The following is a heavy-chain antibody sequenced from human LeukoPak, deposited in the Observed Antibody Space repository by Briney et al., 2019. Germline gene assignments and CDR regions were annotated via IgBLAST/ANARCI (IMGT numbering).Heavy chain of an antibody. CDR1: GYRFTNYW. J-gene: IGHJ4*02. CDR3: AASTYGSGSYVAFDS. D-gene: IGHD3-10*01. CDR2: MYPGDSDT. Sequence: GGSLEISSKGSGYRFTNYWIGLVRPLPGKGLEWMGIMYPGDSDTRYSPSFQGQITISANKSISTTYLQWSSLKASDAAIYYCAASTYGSGSYVAFDSWGQGTLVSVSS. V-gene: IGHV5-51*01.